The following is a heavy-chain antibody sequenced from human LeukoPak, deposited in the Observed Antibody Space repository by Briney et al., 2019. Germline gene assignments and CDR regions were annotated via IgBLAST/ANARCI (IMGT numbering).Heavy chain of an antibody. CDR1: RFTFSSYP. J-gene: IGHJ4*02. Sequence: PGGSLRLSCEASRFTFSSYPMHWVRQAPGKGLEWVAVISYDGSKKYYADSVKGRFTISRDNSKNTLYLQMNSLRAEDTAVYYCARDVGDSSGYTFGYWGQGTLVTVSS. CDR3: ARDVGDSSGYTFGY. D-gene: IGHD3-22*01. V-gene: IGHV3-30*04. CDR2: ISYDGSKK.